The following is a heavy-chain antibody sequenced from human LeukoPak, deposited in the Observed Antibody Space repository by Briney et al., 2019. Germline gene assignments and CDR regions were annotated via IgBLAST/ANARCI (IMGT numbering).Heavy chain of an antibody. J-gene: IGHJ6*03. Sequence: SETLSLTCTVSGGSISSGGYYWSWIRQHPGKGLEWIGYIYYSGSTYYNPSLKSRVTISVDTSKNQFSLKLSSVTAADTAVYYCARGGGEYYYDSSGYYGPPYYSYYMDVWGKGTTVTVSS. CDR3: ARGGGEYYYDSSGYYGPPYYSYYMDV. V-gene: IGHV4-31*03. CDR1: GGSISSGGYY. CDR2: IYYSGST. D-gene: IGHD3-22*01.